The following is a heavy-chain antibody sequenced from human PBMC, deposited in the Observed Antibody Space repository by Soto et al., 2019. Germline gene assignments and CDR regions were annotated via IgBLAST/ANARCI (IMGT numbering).Heavy chain of an antibody. V-gene: IGHV3-23*01. CDR1: GFISSSRP. D-gene: IGHD2-8*01. Sequence: GESLKISCAASGFISSSRPMTWVRQAPGKGLEWVSTLNENGANTHYADSVKGRFTISRDNSRNTLDLQMNSLRAEDTALYYCVSWVSAHFEYSGQGPLVTVYS. CDR3: VSWVSAHFEY. J-gene: IGHJ4*02. CDR2: LNENGANT.